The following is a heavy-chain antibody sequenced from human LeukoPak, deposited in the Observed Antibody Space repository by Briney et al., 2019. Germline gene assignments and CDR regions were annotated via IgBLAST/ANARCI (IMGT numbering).Heavy chain of an antibody. CDR2: IYYSGST. Sequence: PSETLSLTCTVSGGSISSYYWSWIRQPPGKGLEWIGSIYYSGSTYYNPSLKSRVTTSVDTSKNHFSLKLSSVTAADTAVYYCARVVSRGWYDYYYYYMDVWGKGTTVTVSS. CDR1: GGSISSYY. D-gene: IGHD6-19*01. J-gene: IGHJ6*03. CDR3: ARVVSRGWYDYYYYYMDV. V-gene: IGHV4-59*12.